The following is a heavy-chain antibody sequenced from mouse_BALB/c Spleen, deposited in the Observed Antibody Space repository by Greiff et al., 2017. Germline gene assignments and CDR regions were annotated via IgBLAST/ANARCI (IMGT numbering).Heavy chain of an antibody. CDR2: ISSGGSYT. J-gene: IGHJ4*01. V-gene: IGHV5-9-3*01. CDR3: ASLFLRGYAMDY. D-gene: IGHD1-1*01. Sequence: EVQRVESGGGLVKPGGSLKLSCAASGFTFSSYAMSWVRQTPEKRLEWVATISSGGSYTYYPDSVKGRFTISRDNAKNTLYLQMSSLRSEDTAMYYCASLFLRGYAMDYWGQGTSVTVSS. CDR1: GFTFSSYA.